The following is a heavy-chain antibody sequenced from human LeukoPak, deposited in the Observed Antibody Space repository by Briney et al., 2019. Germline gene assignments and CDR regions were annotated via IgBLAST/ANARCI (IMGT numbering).Heavy chain of an antibody. D-gene: IGHD2-2*01. Sequence: GGSLRLSCAASGFTVSSNYMSWVRQAPGKGLEWVSVIYSGGSTYYSDSVKGRFTISRDNSKNTMYLQMNSLRAEDTAVYYCARGEYQLPQGNWGEGTLVTVSS. J-gene: IGHJ4*02. CDR3: ARGEYQLPQGN. V-gene: IGHV3-66*02. CDR1: GFTVSSNY. CDR2: IYSGGST.